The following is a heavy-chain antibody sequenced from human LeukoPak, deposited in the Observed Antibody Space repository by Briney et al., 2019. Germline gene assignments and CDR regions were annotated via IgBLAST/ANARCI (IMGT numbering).Heavy chain of an antibody. V-gene: IGHV3-66*02. Sequence: GGSLRLSCAASGFTFNSYVMSWVRQAPGKGLEWVSVIYSGGSTYYADSVKGRFTISRDNSKNTLYLQMNSLRAEDTAVYYCARDPSGSYGPYFDYWGQGTLVTVSS. J-gene: IGHJ4*02. CDR1: GFTFNSYV. CDR2: IYSGGST. D-gene: IGHD1-26*01. CDR3: ARDPSGSYGPYFDY.